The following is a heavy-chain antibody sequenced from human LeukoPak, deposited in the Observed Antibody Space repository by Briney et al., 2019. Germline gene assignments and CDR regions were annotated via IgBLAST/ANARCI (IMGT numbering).Heavy chain of an antibody. V-gene: IGHV3-30*18. D-gene: IGHD3-3*01. CDR1: GFTFSSYG. CDR3: AKVPKPYDFWSGYHERGIDY. CDR2: ISYDGSNK. Sequence: QSGGSLRLSCAASGFTFSSYGMHWVRQAPGKGLEWVAVISYDGSNKYYADSVKGRFTISRDNSKNTLYLQMNSLRAEDTAVYYCAKVPKPYDFWSGYHERGIDYWGQGTLVTVSS. J-gene: IGHJ4*02.